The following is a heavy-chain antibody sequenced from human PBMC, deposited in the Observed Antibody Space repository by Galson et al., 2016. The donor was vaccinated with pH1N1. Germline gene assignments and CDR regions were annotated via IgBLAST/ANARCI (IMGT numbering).Heavy chain of an antibody. Sequence: SLRLSCAASGFTFSSYAMSWVRQAPGKGLEWVSAISDSGGYTYFADSVQGRFTISRDNSKNTLYLQMNTLRAEDTAVYYCARDNLRGSGSPDASDVWGQGTMVTVSS. CDR3: ARDNLRGSGSPDASDV. V-gene: IGHV3-23*01. CDR1: GFTFSSYA. D-gene: IGHD3-10*02. CDR2: ISDSGGYT. J-gene: IGHJ3*01.